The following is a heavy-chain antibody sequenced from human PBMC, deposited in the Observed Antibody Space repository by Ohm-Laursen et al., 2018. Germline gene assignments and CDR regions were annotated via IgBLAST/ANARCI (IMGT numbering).Heavy chain of an antibody. CDR3: ARDRGSYYTPDAFDI. J-gene: IGHJ3*02. V-gene: IGHV1-2*02. CDR2: INPNSGGT. Sequence: ASVKVSCKASGYTFTGYYMHWVRQAPGQGLEWMGWINPNSGGTNYAQKFQGRVTMTRDTSISTAYVELSRLRSDDTAVYYCARDRGSYYTPDAFDIWGQGTMVTVSS. D-gene: IGHD1-26*01. CDR1: GYTFTGYY.